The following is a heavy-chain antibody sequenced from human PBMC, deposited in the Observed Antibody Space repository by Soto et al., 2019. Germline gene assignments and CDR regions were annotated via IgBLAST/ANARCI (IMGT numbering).Heavy chain of an antibody. V-gene: IGHV1-69*01. J-gene: IGHJ4*02. Sequence: QVHLVQSGADVRKSGSSVRVSCTASGGGTLSNDGISWVRQAPGQGLEWLGRIIPFFGTPDYSQSFPGRLTITADASTGTVYMDLRSLKSDDTAVYYCAREVVTETTWGSFDSWGQGTLVTVSS. CDR3: AREVVTETTWGSFDS. CDR1: GGGTLSNDG. D-gene: IGHD2-21*02. CDR2: IIPFFGTP.